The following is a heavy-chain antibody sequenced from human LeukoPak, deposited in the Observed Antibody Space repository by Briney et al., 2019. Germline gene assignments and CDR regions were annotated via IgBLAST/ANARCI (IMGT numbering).Heavy chain of an antibody. D-gene: IGHD3-22*01. Sequence: GGSLRLSCAASGFTFSSYSMNWVRQAPGKGLEWVSSISSSSSYIYYADSVKGRFTISRDNAKNSLYLQMNSLRAEDTAVYYCARDYYDSSGQWYYFDYWGRGTWSPSPQ. CDR3: ARDYYDSSGQWYYFDY. CDR1: GFTFSSYS. J-gene: IGHJ4*02. CDR2: ISSSSSYI. V-gene: IGHV3-21*01.